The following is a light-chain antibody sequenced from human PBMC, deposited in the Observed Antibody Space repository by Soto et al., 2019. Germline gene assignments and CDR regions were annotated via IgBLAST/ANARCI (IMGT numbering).Light chain of an antibody. CDR2: DVS. CDR1: SSDVGGYNY. J-gene: IGLJ1*01. V-gene: IGLV2-14*03. Sequence: QSVLTQPASVSGSPGQSITISCTGTSSDVGGYNYVSWYQQHPAKAPILIIFDVSKRPSGVPNRFSGSKSGNTASLTISGLRAEDEADYYCCSYVGRNTSVFGTGTKVTLL. CDR3: CSYVGRNTSV.